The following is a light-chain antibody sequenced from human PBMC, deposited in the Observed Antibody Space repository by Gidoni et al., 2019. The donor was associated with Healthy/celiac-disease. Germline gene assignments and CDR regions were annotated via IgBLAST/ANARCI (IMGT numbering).Light chain of an antibody. CDR1: QAISNY. Sequence: DIQMTQSPSSLSASVGDRVTITCQASQAISNYLNCYQQKPGKATKLLIYDASNLETGVPSRFSGSGCGTDFTFTISRLQPEDIATYYCQQYDNLLTFGQGTKLEIK. V-gene: IGKV1-33*01. CDR3: QQYDNLLT. J-gene: IGKJ2*01. CDR2: DAS.